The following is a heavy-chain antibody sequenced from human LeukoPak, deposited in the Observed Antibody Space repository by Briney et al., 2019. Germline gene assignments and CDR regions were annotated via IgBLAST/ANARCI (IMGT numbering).Heavy chain of an antibody. Sequence: SETLSLTCAVYGGSFSGYYWSWIRQPPGKGLEWIGEINHSGSTNYNPSLKSRVTISVDTSKNQFSLKLSSVTAADTAVYYCARGWGAARHLYFDYWGQGTLVIVTS. CDR2: INHSGST. J-gene: IGHJ4*02. CDR3: ARGWGAARHLYFDY. V-gene: IGHV4-34*01. D-gene: IGHD6-6*01. CDR1: GGSFSGYY.